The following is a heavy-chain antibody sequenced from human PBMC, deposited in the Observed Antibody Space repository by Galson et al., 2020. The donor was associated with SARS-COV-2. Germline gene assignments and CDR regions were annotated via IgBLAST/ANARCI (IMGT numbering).Heavy chain of an antibody. D-gene: IGHD3-22*01. J-gene: IGHJ2*01. CDR2: IYSGGST. CDR3: ARDGGRGTMIVAGGSGDWYFDL. CDR1: GFTVSSNY. V-gene: IGHV3-66*01. Sequence: GGSLRLSCAASGFTVSSNYMSWVRQAPGKGLEWVLVIYSGGSTYYADSVKGRFTISRDNSKNTLYLQMNSLRAEDTAVYYCARDGGRGTMIVAGGSGDWYFDLWGRGTLVTVSS.